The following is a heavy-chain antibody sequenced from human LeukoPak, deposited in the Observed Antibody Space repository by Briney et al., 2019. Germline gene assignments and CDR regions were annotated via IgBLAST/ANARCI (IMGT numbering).Heavy chain of an antibody. CDR1: GCTFTSYA. Sequence: ASVKVSCKASGCTFTSYAMHWVRQAPGQRLEWMGWINAGNGNTKYSQKFQGRVTITRDTSASTAYMELSSLRSEDTAVYYCARGTWIQLWLVPDYWGQGTLVTVSS. V-gene: IGHV1-3*01. D-gene: IGHD5-18*01. CDR3: ARGTWIQLWLVPDY. CDR2: INAGNGNT. J-gene: IGHJ4*02.